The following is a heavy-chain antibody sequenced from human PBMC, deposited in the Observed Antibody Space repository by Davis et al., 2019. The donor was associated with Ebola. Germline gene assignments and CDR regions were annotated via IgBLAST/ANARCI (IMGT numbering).Heavy chain of an antibody. CDR2: IYYSGST. CDR3: ARHSSGTIDLYYFDY. D-gene: IGHD3-22*01. CDR1: GGSISSSSYY. J-gene: IGHJ4*02. Sequence: PSETLSLTCTVSGGSISSSSYYWGWIRQPPGKGLEWIGSIYYSGSTYYNPSLKSRVTISVDTSKNQFSLKLSSVTAADTAVYYCARHSSGTIDLYYFDYWGQGTLVTVSS. V-gene: IGHV4-39*01.